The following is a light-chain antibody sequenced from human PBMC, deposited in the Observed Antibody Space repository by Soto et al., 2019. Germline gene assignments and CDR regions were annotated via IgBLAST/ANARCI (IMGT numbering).Light chain of an antibody. V-gene: IGKV1-5*03. J-gene: IGKJ1*01. CDR1: QTISSW. CDR3: QHYNSYSEA. Sequence: DIQMTQSPSTLSGSVGDRVTITCRASQTISSWLAWYQQKPGKAPKLLIYKASTLKSGVPSRFSGSGSGTEFTLTISGLQTDDFANAYCQHYNSYSEAFGHRTKVELK. CDR2: KAS.